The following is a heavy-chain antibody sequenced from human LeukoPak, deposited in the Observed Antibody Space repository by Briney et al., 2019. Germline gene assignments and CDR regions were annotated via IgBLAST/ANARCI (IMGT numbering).Heavy chain of an antibody. J-gene: IGHJ6*02. Sequence: ASVKVSCKPSVYTFTGYYMYWVRQAPGPGREWLGWIYANSEVTNNAGKFQGRVAMTRYKSISTAYVELSRLRFDDTTVNYCATDRGSTDIVVVEAARGYYYYYGMDVWGQGTTVTVSS. D-gene: IGHD2-2*01. CDR3: ATDRGSTDIVVVEAARGYYYYYGMDV. CDR2: IYANSEVT. CDR1: VYTFTGYY. V-gene: IGHV1-2*02.